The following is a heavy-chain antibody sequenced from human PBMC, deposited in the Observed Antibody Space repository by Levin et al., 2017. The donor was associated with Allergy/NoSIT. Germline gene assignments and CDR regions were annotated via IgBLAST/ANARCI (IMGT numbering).Heavy chain of an antibody. Sequence: GGSLRLSCAASGFTFDDYAMHWVRQAPGKGLEWVSGISWNSGSIGYADSVKGRFTISRDNAKNSLYLQMNSLRAEDTALYYCAKGMGWEDVDTAMVSADYWGQGTLVTVSS. V-gene: IGHV3-9*01. CDR1: GFTFDDYA. CDR3: AKGMGWEDVDTAMVSADY. J-gene: IGHJ4*02. CDR2: ISWNSGSI. D-gene: IGHD5-18*01.